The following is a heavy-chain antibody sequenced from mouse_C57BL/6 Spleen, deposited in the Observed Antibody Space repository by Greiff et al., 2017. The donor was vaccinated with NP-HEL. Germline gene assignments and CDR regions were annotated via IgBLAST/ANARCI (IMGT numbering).Heavy chain of an antibody. V-gene: IGHV1-69*01. CDR3: ARDSGDYAMDY. CDR2: IDPSDSYT. J-gene: IGHJ4*01. D-gene: IGHD3-1*01. CDR1: GYTFTSYW. Sequence: VQLQQSGAELVMPGASVKLSCKASGYTFTSYWMHWVKQRPGQGLEWIGEIDPSDSYTNSNQKFKGKSTLTVDKSSSTSYMQLSSLTSEDSAVFYCARDSGDYAMDYWGQGTSVTVSS.